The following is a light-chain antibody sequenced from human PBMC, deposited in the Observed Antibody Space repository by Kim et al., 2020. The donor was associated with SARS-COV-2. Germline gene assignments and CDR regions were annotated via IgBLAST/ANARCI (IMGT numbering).Light chain of an antibody. CDR3: AAWDDSLDGVV. V-gene: IGLV1-44*01. CDR2: SNN. CDR1: SSNIGSNS. J-gene: IGLJ2*01. Sequence: GQRVTISCSGSSSNIGSNSVDWYQQLPGTAPKLLIYSNNQRPSGVPDRFSGSKSGTSASLAISGLQSEDEADYYCAAWDDSLDGVVFGGGTQLTVL.